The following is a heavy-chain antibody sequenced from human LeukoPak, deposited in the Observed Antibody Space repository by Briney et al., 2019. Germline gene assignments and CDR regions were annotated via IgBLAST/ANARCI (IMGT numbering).Heavy chain of an antibody. Sequence: GGSLRLSCAASGFTFRTYWMSWIRQAPGKGPEWVADINQVGSEEYYLQSVRGRFTVSRDNAQNAVFLQMTNLRADDTAVYYCARWKMELQRNDFDFWGQGTVVTVSS. CDR1: GFTFRTYW. J-gene: IGHJ3*01. V-gene: IGHV3-7*02. D-gene: IGHD1-26*01. CDR3: ARWKMELQRNDFDF. CDR2: INQVGSEE.